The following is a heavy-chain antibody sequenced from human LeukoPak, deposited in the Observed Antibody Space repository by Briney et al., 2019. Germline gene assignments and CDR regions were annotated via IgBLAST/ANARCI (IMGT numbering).Heavy chain of an antibody. CDR2: IYYSGST. CDR1: GGSIRSGGYS. Sequence: PSQTLSLTCAVSGGSIRSGGYSWSWIRQAPGKKLEWIGYIYYSGSTYYNPSLKSRVTISVDTSKNQFSLNLTSVTAADTAVYYCARFTPQGYGWGGYNRFDPWGQGTLVTVSS. J-gene: IGHJ5*02. CDR3: ARFTPQGYGWGGYNRFDP. D-gene: IGHD3-16*01. V-gene: IGHV4-30-4*07.